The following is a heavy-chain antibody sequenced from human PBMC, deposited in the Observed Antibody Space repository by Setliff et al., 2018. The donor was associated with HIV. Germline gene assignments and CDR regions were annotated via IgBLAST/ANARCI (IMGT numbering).Heavy chain of an antibody. CDR2: ISYDGSKK. CDR3: ARVMIGYSGYDAFDY. CDR1: GFTLSRYG. Sequence: GGSLRLSCAASGFTLSRYGMHWVRQAAGKGLEWVAFISYDGSKKYDADFGKGRFTISRDNSKNTLYLQMNSLRPEDTAVYYCARVMIGYSGYDAFDYWGQGTLVTVSS. J-gene: IGHJ4*02. V-gene: IGHV3-30*04. D-gene: IGHD5-12*01.